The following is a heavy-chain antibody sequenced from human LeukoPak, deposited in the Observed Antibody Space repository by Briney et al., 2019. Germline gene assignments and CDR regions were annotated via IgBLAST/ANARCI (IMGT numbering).Heavy chain of an antibody. CDR3: ATHYNWNSPNDY. CDR1: GFTFSSYS. D-gene: IGHD1-1*01. V-gene: IGHV3-21*01. Sequence: GGSLRLSCAASGFTFSSYSMNWVRQAPGKGLEWVSSISSSSSYIYYADSVKGRFTISRGNAKNSLYLQMNSLRAEDTAVYYCATHYNWNSPNDYWGQGTLVTVSS. CDR2: ISSSSSYI. J-gene: IGHJ4*02.